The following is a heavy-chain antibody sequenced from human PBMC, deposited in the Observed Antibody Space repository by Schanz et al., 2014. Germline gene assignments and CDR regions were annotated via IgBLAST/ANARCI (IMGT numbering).Heavy chain of an antibody. V-gene: IGHV3-48*01. J-gene: IGHJ4*02. D-gene: IGHD3-3*01. Sequence: DVHLMESGGGVVQPGRSLRLSCTASGFGFSSYSMNWVRQAPGKGLEWVSYVSRSTPDIYYADSVKGRFTMSRDNAKNSVFLQMNSLRAEDTAVYYCVRDSFFAFDYWGQGTLVTVSS. CDR2: VSRSTPDI. CDR3: VRDSFFAFDY. CDR1: GFGFSSYS.